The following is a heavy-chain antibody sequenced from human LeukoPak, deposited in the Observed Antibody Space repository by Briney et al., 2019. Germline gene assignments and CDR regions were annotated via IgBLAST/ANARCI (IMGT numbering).Heavy chain of an antibody. D-gene: IGHD3-22*01. CDR3: ARVVQSTDSSGFYLPEYFQH. CDR1: GYSISSGYH. Sequence: PSETLSLTCTVSGYSISSGYHWGWIRQPPGKGLEWIGSIYHSGSTYYNPSLKSRVTISVDTSKNQFSLKLRSVTAADTAVYYCARVVQSTDSSGFYLPEYFQHWGQGTLVTVSS. CDR2: IYHSGST. V-gene: IGHV4-38-2*02. J-gene: IGHJ1*01.